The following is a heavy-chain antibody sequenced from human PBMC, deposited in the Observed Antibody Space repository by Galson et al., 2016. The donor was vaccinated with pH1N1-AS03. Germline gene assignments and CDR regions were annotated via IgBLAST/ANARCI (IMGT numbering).Heavy chain of an antibody. Sequence: SVKVSCKASGGTFSNYVISWVRQAPGQGLEWMGGINPAFGTTKYAQKFQGRVTITADESTRTAYMELNSLRSADTAVYYCARGRRVAMTGFHYFDSWGQGTPVTVSS. J-gene: IGHJ4*02. CDR2: INPAFGTT. V-gene: IGHV1-69*13. D-gene: IGHD3-9*01. CDR1: GGTFSNYV. CDR3: ARGRRVAMTGFHYFDS.